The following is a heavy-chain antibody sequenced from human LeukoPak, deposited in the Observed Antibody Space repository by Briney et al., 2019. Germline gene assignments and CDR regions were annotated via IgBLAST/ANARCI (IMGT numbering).Heavy chain of an antibody. CDR3: ARHGPSDEYGSGSYDY. Sequence: GASVKVSCKASGYTFTSYGISWVRQAPGQGLEWMGWISAYNGNTNYAQKLQGRVTMTTDTSTSTAYVELRSLRSDDTAVYYCARHGPSDEYGSGSYDYWGQGTLVTVSS. CDR1: GYTFTSYG. V-gene: IGHV1-18*01. CDR2: ISAYNGNT. J-gene: IGHJ4*02. D-gene: IGHD3-10*01.